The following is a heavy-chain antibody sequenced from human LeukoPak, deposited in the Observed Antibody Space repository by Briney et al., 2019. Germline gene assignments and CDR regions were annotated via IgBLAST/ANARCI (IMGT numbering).Heavy chain of an antibody. V-gene: IGHV3-20*04. J-gene: IGHJ4*02. D-gene: IGHD5-12*01. CDR3: ARVAYSAYDYPTLLPPFDY. Sequence: GGSLRLSCAASGFTFDDYGMSWVRQAPGKGLEWVSGINWSDGSTAYADSAKGRFTVSRDSAKNSLYLQMNSLRAEDTALYSCARVAYSAYDYPTLLPPFDYWGQGTLVTVSS. CDR1: GFTFDDYG. CDR2: INWSDGST.